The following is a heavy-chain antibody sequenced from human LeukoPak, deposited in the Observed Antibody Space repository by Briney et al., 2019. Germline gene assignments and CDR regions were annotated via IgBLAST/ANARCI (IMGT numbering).Heavy chain of an antibody. V-gene: IGHV3-15*01. CDR2: IKSKTDGGTT. Sequence: PGGTLRLSCAASGFAFSNAWMSWVRPAPGKGLDWAGRIKSKTDGGTTDYAAPVKGRFTISRDDSKNTLYLQMNSLKTEDTAVYYCTYRAPALVVVAGAIDYWGQGTLVTVSS. CDR1: GFAFSNAW. D-gene: IGHD2-15*01. J-gene: IGHJ4*02. CDR3: TYRAPALVVVAGAIDY.